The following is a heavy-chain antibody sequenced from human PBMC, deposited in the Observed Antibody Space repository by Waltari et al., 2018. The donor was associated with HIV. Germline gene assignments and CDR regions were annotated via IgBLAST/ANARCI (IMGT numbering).Heavy chain of an antibody. CDR1: GFTFSTYV. V-gene: IGHV3-30*01. J-gene: IGHJ4*02. CDR2: ISSDGSDK. D-gene: IGHD3-22*01. CDR3: AREFYYDSSGYNSGFDY. Sequence: QVQLVESGGGVVQPGRSLSLSCAASGFTFSTYVMQWVRQPPGKGLEGVADISSDGSDKYHADSVKGRFTISRDNSKNTLYLQMDSLRAEDTAVYFCAREFYYDSSGYNSGFDYWGQGTLVTVSS.